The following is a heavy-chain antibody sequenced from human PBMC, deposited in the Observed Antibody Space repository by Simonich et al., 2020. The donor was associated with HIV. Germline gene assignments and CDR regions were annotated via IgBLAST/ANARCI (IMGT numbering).Heavy chain of an antibody. CDR3: AKDRYSSSSGSFDY. J-gene: IGHJ4*02. Sequence: EVQLVESGGGLVQPGRSLRLSCEASGFTFDDYAMHWVRQAPGKGLEWVSCISWNSGSIGYADSVKGRFTISRDNAKNSLYLQMNSLRAEDMALYYCAKDRYSSSSGSFDYWGQGTLVTVSS. D-gene: IGHD6-6*01. CDR2: ISWNSGSI. CDR1: GFTFDDYA. V-gene: IGHV3-9*03.